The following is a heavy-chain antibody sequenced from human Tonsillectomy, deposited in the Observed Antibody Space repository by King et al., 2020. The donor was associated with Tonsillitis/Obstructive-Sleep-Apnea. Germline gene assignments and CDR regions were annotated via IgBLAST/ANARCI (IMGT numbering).Heavy chain of an antibody. J-gene: IGHJ6*02. Sequence: VQLVESGGGVVQPGRSLRLSCAASGFTVSSYAMHWVRQAPGKGLEWVAVISYDGTKKYYADPVKGPLTISRDNSKNTLYLQMNSLRAEDTAVYYCAGVPDCGDVLLYGRDVWGQGTTVTVSS. D-gene: IGHD4-17*01. V-gene: IGHV3-30*04. CDR3: AGVPDCGDVLLYGRDV. CDR2: ISYDGTKK. CDR1: GFTVSSYA.